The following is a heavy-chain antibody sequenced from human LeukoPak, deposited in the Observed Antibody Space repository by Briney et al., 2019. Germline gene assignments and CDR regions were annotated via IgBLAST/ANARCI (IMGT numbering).Heavy chain of an antibody. CDR3: AKEIWFGSPFDH. V-gene: IGHV3-30*02. CDR1: GFTFSSYA. CDR2: IRYDGSNK. D-gene: IGHD3-10*01. J-gene: IGHJ5*02. Sequence: GGSLRLSCAASGFTFSSYAMHWVRQAPGKGLEWVAFIRYDGSNKYYADSVKGRFTISRDNSKNTLYLQMNSLRAEDTAVYYCAKEIWFGSPFDHWGQGTLVTVSS.